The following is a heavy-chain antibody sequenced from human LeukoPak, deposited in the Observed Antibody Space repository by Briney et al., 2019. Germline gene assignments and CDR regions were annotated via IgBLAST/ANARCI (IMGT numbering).Heavy chain of an antibody. J-gene: IGHJ4*02. CDR2: INHSGST. D-gene: IGHD6-19*01. CDR1: GGSFSGYY. Sequence: SETLPLTCAVYGGSFSGYYWSWIRQPPGKGLEWIGEINHSGSTNYNPSLKSRVTISVDTSKNQFSLKLSSVTAADTAVYYCARAVAGTGNFDYWGQGTLVTVSS. V-gene: IGHV4-34*01. CDR3: ARAVAGTGNFDY.